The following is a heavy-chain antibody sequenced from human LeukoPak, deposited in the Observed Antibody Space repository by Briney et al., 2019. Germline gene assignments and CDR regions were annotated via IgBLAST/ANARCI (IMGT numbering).Heavy chain of an antibody. V-gene: IGHV3-23*01. CDR2: ISGSGSHT. Sequence: PGGSLRLSCAASGFTFSSYAMSWVRQAPGKGLEWVSGISGSGSHTYYADSVKGRFTISRDNSKNTLFLQMNSLRAEDTAVYYCEKDDGGSYIPDVFDIWAQGKRVPV. D-gene: IGHD3-16*01. J-gene: IGHJ3*02. CDR3: EKDDGGSYIPDVFDI. CDR1: GFTFSSYA.